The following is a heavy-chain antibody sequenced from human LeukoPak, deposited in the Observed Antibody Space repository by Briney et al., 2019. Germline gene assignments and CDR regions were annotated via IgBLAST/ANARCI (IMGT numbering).Heavy chain of an antibody. CDR3: ARGQYSSRWNGFEY. CDR2: ICSGGST. V-gene: IGHV3-66*02. Sequence: QAGGSLRLSCAASGFTVSSNYMSWVRQAPGKGLEWVSVICSGGSTYYADSVKGRFTISRDNSKNTMYLQMDSLRTEDTAVYYCARGQYSSRWNGFEYWGQGTLVTVSS. D-gene: IGHD6-13*01. CDR1: GFTVSSNY. J-gene: IGHJ4*02.